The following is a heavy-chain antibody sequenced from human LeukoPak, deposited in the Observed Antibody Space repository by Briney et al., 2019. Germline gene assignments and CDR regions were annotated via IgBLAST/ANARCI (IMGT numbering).Heavy chain of an antibody. CDR2: ISYDGSNK. CDR3: ASLETTVTPSDAFDI. J-gene: IGHJ3*02. CDR1: GFTFSSYG. D-gene: IGHD4-17*01. V-gene: IGHV3-30*03. Sequence: PGGSLRLSCAASGFTFSSYGMHWVRQAPGKGLEWVAVISYDGSNKYYADSVKGRFTISRDNSKNTLYLQMNSLRAEDTAVYYCASLETTVTPSDAFDIWGQGTMVTVSS.